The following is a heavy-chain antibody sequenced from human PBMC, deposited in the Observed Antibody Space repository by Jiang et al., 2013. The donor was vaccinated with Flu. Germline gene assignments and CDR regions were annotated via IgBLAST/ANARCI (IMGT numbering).Heavy chain of an antibody. CDR2: IYHSGST. CDR1: GYSISSGYY. Sequence: GPGLVKPSETLSLTCTVSGYSISSGYYWGWIRQPPGKGLEWIGSIYHSGSTYYNPSLKSRVTISVDTSKNQFSLKLSSVTAADTAVYYCARDLKSHSSGSPFDYWGQGTLVTVSS. D-gene: IGHD3-22*01. V-gene: IGHV4-38-2*02. CDR3: ARDLKSHSSGSPFDY. J-gene: IGHJ4*02.